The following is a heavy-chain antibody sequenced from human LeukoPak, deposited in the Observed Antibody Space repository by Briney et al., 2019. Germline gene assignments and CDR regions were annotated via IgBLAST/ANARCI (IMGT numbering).Heavy chain of an antibody. J-gene: IGHJ4*02. CDR2: INPNSGGT. CDR3: ARASSSWYVPASFDY. D-gene: IGHD6-13*01. Sequence: ASVKVSCKASGYTFTGYYMHWVRQAPGQGLEWMGWINPNSGGTNYAQKFKGRVTMTRDTSISTAYMELSRLRSDDTAVYYCARASSSWYVPASFDYWGQGTLVTVSS. V-gene: IGHV1-2*02. CDR1: GYTFTGYY.